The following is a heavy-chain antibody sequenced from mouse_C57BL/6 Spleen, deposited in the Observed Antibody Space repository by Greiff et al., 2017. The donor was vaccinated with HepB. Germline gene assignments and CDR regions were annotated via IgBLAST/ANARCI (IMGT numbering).Heavy chain of an antibody. J-gene: IGHJ4*01. CDR2: IRNKANGYTT. CDR3: ASSRYYPYYYAMDY. Sequence: EVQVVESGGGLVQPGGSLSLSCAASGFTFTDYYMSWVRQPPGKALEWLGFIRNKANGYTTEYSASVKGRFTISRDNSQSILYLQMNALRAEDSATYYCASSRYYPYYYAMDYWGQGTSVTVSS. V-gene: IGHV7-3*01. CDR1: GFTFTDYY. D-gene: IGHD2-3*01.